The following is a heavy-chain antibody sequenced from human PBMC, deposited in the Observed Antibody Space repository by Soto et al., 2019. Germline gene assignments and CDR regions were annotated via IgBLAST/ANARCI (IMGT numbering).Heavy chain of an antibody. J-gene: IGHJ4*02. CDR1: GFTVSSNY. CDR2: IYSGGST. Sequence: GGSLRLSCAASGFTVSSNYMSWVSQAPGKGLEWVSVIYSGGSTYYADSVKGRFTISRDNSKNTLYLQMNSLRAEDTAVYYCARVKGSSWYPYFDYWGQGTLVTVSS. V-gene: IGHV3-53*01. D-gene: IGHD6-13*01. CDR3: ARVKGSSWYPYFDY.